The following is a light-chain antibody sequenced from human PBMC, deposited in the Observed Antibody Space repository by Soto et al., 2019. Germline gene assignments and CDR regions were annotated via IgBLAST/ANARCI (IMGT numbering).Light chain of an antibody. CDR1: QNVKYY. V-gene: IGKV3-11*01. Sequence: EIVVTQSPATLSLSPGDRATLSCRTSQNVKYYLAWYQQKPGQAPRLLIYDTSNRATGIPARFTGSGSGTDFTLTISSLEPEDFAVYYCNQRGVWPTFGGGTKVEVK. CDR2: DTS. J-gene: IGKJ4*01. CDR3: NQRGVWPT.